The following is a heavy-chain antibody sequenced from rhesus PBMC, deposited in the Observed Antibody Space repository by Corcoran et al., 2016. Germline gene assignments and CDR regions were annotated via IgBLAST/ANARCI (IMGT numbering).Heavy chain of an antibody. Sequence: EVQLVQSGAEVKRPGASLKISCKTSGYSFTSYWISWVRQMPGKGLEWMGASEPSDSDTRYSPSFQGQVTISADKSISTACLQWSSLKASDSATYYCAKGGIAGTIGFDYWGQGVLVTVSS. V-gene: IGHV5-2*01. J-gene: IGHJ4*01. D-gene: IGHD1-1-1*01. CDR2: SEPSDSDT. CDR1: GYSFTSYW. CDR3: AKGGIAGTIGFDY.